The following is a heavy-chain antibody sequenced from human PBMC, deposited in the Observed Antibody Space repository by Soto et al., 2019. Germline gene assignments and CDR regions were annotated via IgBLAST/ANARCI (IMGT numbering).Heavy chain of an antibody. CDR3: ARDTAHYYYYGMDV. CDR2: IYYSGST. CDR1: GGSISSGGYY. V-gene: IGHV4-31*03. Sequence: ASETLSLTCTVSGGSISSGGYYWSWIRQHPGKGLEWIGYIYYSGSTYYNPSLKSRVTISVDTSKNQFSLKLSSVTAADTAVYYCARDTAHYYYYGMDVWGQGTTVTVSS. J-gene: IGHJ6*02. D-gene: IGHD5-18*01.